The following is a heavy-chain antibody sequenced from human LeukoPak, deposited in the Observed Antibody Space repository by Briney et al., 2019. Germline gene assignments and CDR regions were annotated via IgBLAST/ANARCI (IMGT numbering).Heavy chain of an antibody. CDR3: TRARYSDF. V-gene: IGHV3-7*01. J-gene: IGHJ4*02. CDR2: IKEDGSEK. CDR1: GFTFSNYW. Sequence: PGGSLRLSWVASGFTFSNYWMTWLRQAPGKGLEGVANIKEDGSEKNYADSAKGRFTISRDNAKNSLYLQMTSLRGEDTVVYYCTRARYSDFWGQGTLVTVSS.